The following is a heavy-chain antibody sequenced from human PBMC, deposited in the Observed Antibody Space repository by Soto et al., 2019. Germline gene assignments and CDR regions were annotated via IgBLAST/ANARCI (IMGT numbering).Heavy chain of an antibody. J-gene: IGHJ4*02. CDR2: ISRSSTGI. D-gene: IGHD3-10*01. CDR1: GFTFSLYS. Sequence: EVQLVESGGGLVQPGGSLRLSCAASGFTFSLYSMSWVRQAPGKGLEWVSYISRSSTGIHYADSVKGRFTISRDDATNSMQLQMNSLRDGDTAVYYCASPSYGSGNYYWGQGTLVTVSS. CDR3: ASPSYGSGNYY. V-gene: IGHV3-48*02.